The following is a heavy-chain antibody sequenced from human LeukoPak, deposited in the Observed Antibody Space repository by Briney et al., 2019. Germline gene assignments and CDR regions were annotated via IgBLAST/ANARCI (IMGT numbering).Heavy chain of an antibody. CDR3: ARVVTIFGVVITSFDY. CDR1: GYTFTSYG. Sequence: ASVKVSRKASGYTFTSYGISWVRQAPGQGLEWMGWISAYNGNTNYAQKLQGRVTMTTDTSTSTAYMELRSLRSDDTAVYYCARVVTIFGVVITSFDYWGQGTLVTVSS. D-gene: IGHD3-3*01. V-gene: IGHV1-18*01. CDR2: ISAYNGNT. J-gene: IGHJ4*02.